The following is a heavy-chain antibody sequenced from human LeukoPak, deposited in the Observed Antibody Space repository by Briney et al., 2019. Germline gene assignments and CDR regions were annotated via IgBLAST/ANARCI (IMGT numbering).Heavy chain of an antibody. Sequence: GGSLRLSCAASGFTFSRYSMNWVRQAPGKGLEWVSSISGSSSYIYYADSVKGRFTISRDNANNSLYLQMNSLRAEDTAVYYCARDRYGDYDFDYWGQGTLVTVSS. CDR2: ISGSSSYI. V-gene: IGHV3-21*01. D-gene: IGHD4-17*01. CDR1: GFTFSRYS. CDR3: ARDRYGDYDFDY. J-gene: IGHJ4*02.